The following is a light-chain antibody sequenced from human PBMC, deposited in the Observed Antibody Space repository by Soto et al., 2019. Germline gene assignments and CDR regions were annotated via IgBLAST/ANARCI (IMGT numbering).Light chain of an antibody. Sequence: EIVMTQSPATLSVSPGERATLSCRASQGVGNNLAWYQQKPGQAPRLLIYGASTRATGIPVRFSGSGSGTQFTLTISSLQSDDCAVYYCQHYHNWPPWTFGQGTKVEFK. CDR2: GAS. CDR1: QGVGNN. J-gene: IGKJ1*01. CDR3: QHYHNWPPWT. V-gene: IGKV3-15*01.